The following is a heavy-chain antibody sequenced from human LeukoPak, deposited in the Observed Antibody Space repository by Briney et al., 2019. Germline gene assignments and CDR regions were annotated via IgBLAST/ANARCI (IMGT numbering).Heavy chain of an antibody. V-gene: IGHV1-46*01. D-gene: IGHD5-24*01. CDR1: GYTFTSYY. J-gene: IGHJ4*02. CDR3: ARVGSRRDGYNFLHFDY. CDR2: INPSGGST. Sequence: ASVKVSCKASGYTFTSYYMHWVRQAPGQGLEWMGIINPSGGSTSYAQKFQGRVTMTRDMSTSTVYMELSSLRSEDTAVYYCARVGSRRDGYNFLHFDYWGQGTLVTVSS.